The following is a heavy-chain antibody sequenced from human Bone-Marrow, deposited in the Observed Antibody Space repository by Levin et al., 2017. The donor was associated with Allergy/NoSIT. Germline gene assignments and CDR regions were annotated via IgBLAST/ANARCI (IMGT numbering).Heavy chain of an antibody. D-gene: IGHD4-17*01. J-gene: IGHJ4*02. CDR2: IYYSGST. Sequence: PSETLSLTCTVSGGSISSGGYYWSWIRQHPGKGLEWIGYIYYSGSTYYNPSLKSRVTISVDTSKNQFSLKLSSVTAADTAVYYCARETTYGDLIFGAVDYWGQGTLVTVSS. V-gene: IGHV4-31*03. CDR1: GGSISSGGYY. CDR3: ARETTYGDLIFGAVDY.